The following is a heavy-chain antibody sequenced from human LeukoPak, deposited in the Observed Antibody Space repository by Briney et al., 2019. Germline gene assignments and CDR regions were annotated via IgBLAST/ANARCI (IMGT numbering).Heavy chain of an antibody. D-gene: IGHD3-22*01. CDR2: ISSSGSTI. Sequence: GGSLRLSCAASGFTFSDYYMSWIRQAPGKGREWVSYISSSGSTIYYADSVKGRFTISRDNAKNSLYLQMNSLRAEDTAVYYCARDPPDSSGYNWFDPWGQGTLVTVSS. V-gene: IGHV3-11*01. J-gene: IGHJ5*02. CDR1: GFTFSDYY. CDR3: ARDPPDSSGYNWFDP.